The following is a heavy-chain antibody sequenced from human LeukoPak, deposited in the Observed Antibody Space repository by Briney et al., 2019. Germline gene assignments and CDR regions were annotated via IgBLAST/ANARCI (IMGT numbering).Heavy chain of an antibody. Sequence: WGSLRLSCAASGFTFSSYAMSWVRQAPGKGPEWVSAISTYGGSTYYADSVKGRFTISRDNSKNTLYLQMNSLRAEDTAVYYCAKSYCGGDCYPDYWGQGTLVTVSS. D-gene: IGHD2-21*02. J-gene: IGHJ4*02. CDR3: AKSYCGGDCYPDY. CDR2: ISTYGGST. CDR1: GFTFSSYA. V-gene: IGHV3-23*01.